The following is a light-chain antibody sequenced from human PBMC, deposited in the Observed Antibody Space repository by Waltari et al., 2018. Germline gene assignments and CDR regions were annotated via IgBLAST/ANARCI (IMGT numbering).Light chain of an antibody. CDR2: DVN. CDR3: SSYTTSNIII. Sequence: QSALTQPASVSGSPGESLTISCTGTSSDIGGYNYFSWYQQHPGKAPELMIYDVNYRPSGVSNRFSGSKSGNTASLTISGLQAEDEADYYCSSYTTSNIIIFGGGTKLSVL. CDR1: SSDIGGYNY. J-gene: IGLJ2*01. V-gene: IGLV2-14*03.